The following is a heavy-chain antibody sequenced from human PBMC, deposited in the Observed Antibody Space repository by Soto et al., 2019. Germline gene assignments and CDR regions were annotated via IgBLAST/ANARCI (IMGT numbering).Heavy chain of an antibody. CDR1: GFTFSDYY. D-gene: IGHD3-3*01. CDR3: ARGTYYDFWSGYHYGDYFDY. J-gene: IGHJ4*02. Sequence: GGSLRLSCAASGFTFSDYYMSWIRQAPGKGLEWVSYISSSGSTIYYADSVKGRFTISRDNAKNSLYLQMNSLRAEDTAVYYCARGTYYDFWSGYHYGDYFDYWGQGTLVTVSS. V-gene: IGHV3-11*01. CDR2: ISSSGSTI.